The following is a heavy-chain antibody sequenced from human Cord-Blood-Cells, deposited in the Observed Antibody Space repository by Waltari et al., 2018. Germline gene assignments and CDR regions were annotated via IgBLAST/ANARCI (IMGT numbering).Heavy chain of an antibody. CDR2: IWYDGSNK. D-gene: IGHD2-15*01. Sequence: QVQLVESGGGVVQPGRSLRLSCAASGFTFSSYGMHGVRPAPGKGLEWVAVIWYDGSNKYYADSVKGRFTISRDNSKNTLYLQMNSLRAEDTAVYYCAREGRIGVAATPAYFDYWGQGTLVTVSS. CDR1: GFTFSSYG. J-gene: IGHJ4*02. V-gene: IGHV3-33*01. CDR3: AREGRIGVAATPAYFDY.